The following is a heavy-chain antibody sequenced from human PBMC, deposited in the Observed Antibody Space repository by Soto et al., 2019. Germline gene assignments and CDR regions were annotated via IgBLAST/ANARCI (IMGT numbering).Heavy chain of an antibody. CDR3: ARSLASWVNVFDL. CDR2: VFCDDDK. Sequence: QITLKESGPTLVKPPQTLTMTCTYSGFSLSTTGVGVGWIRQHPGKALEWLAIVFCDDDKRYSLSLKNRLTISQDTSKHQVVFTMTNMDPADTATYYCARSLASWVNVFDLWGQGTLVTVSS. CDR1: GFSLSTTGVG. V-gene: IGHV2-5*02. J-gene: IGHJ3*01.